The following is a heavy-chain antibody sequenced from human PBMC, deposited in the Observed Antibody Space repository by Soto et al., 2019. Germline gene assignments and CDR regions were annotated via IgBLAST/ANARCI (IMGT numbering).Heavy chain of an antibody. CDR3: GRRKGDYYDSSGYHYYFDY. CDR1: GYTFTGYY. D-gene: IGHD3-22*01. V-gene: IGHV1-2*02. Sequence: ASVKVSCKASGYTFTGYYMHWVRQAPGQGLEWMGWINPNSGGTKSAQKFQGRVTMTRDTSISTAYMELSRLRSDDTAVYYCGRRKGDYYDSSGYHYYFDYWGQGTLVTVSS. CDR2: INPNSGGT. J-gene: IGHJ4*02.